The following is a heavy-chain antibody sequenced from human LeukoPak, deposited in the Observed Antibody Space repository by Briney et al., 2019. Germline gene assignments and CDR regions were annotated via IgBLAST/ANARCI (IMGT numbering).Heavy chain of an antibody. V-gene: IGHV1-69*05. J-gene: IGHJ4*02. Sequence: SVKVSCKAPGGTFSSYAISWVRQAPGQGLEWMGGIIPIFGTANYAQKFQGRVTITTDESTSTAYMELSSLRSEDTAVYYCARVIFDYYDSSGYTSHFDYWGQGTLVTVSS. D-gene: IGHD3-22*01. CDR3: ARVIFDYYDSSGYTSHFDY. CDR1: GGTFSSYA. CDR2: IIPIFGTA.